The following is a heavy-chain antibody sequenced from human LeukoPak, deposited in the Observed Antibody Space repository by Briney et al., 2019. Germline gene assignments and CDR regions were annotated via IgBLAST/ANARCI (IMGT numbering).Heavy chain of an antibody. CDR2: IYSDDTT. CDR1: GFTVSGNY. Sequence: GGSLRLSCAVSGFTVSGNYMSWIRQGPGKGLEWVSLIYSDDTTLYADSVKGRFTISRDISKNTLYLQMSSLRAEDTAVYYCARIDSSGYCLDNDYWGQGTLVTVSS. D-gene: IGHD3-22*01. CDR3: ARIDSSGYCLDNDY. J-gene: IGHJ4*02. V-gene: IGHV3-53*01.